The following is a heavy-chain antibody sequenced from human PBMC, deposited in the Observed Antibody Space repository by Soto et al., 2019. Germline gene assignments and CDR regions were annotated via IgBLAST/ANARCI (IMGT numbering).Heavy chain of an antibody. CDR3: ARDKITGLFDY. Sequence: SETLSLTCAVYGGSFSGFYWSWIRQPPGTGLEWIGEINHSGSTNYNPSLKSRVTISVDTSKNQFSLKLTSVTAADTAVYYCARDKITGLFDYWGQGTLVTVSS. V-gene: IGHV4-34*01. J-gene: IGHJ4*02. CDR1: GGSFSGFY. D-gene: IGHD2-8*02. CDR2: INHSGST.